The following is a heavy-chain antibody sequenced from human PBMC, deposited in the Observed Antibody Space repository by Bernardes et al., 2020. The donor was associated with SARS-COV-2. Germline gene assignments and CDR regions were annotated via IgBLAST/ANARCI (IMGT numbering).Heavy chain of an antibody. CDR3: ARDVRFLEWLSRPYYYYGMDD. CDR1: GFTFSSYS. V-gene: IGHV3-21*01. CDR2: ISSSSSYI. Sequence: GALRLSCAASGFTFSSYSMNWVRQAPGKGLEWVSSISSSSSYIYYADSVKGRFTISRDNAKNSLYLQMNSLRAEDTAVYYCARDVRFLEWLSRPYYYYGMDDWGQGTTVTVSS. J-gene: IGHJ6*02. D-gene: IGHD3-3*01.